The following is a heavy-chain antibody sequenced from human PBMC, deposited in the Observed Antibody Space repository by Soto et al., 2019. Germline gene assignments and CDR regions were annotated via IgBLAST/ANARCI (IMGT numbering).Heavy chain of an antibody. V-gene: IGHV4-59*01. CDR2: IYYSGST. D-gene: IGHD4-17*01. CDR3: ARARGGDDVDY. Sequence: SETLSLTCTVSGGPISSYYWSWIRQPPGKGLEWIGYIYYSGSTNYNPSLKSRVTISVDTSKNQFSLKLSSVTAADTAVYYCARARGGDDVDYWGQGTLVTVSS. CDR1: GGPISSYY. J-gene: IGHJ4*02.